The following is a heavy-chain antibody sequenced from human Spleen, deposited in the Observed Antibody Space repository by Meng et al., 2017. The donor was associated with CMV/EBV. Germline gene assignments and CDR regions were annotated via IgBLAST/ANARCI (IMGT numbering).Heavy chain of an antibody. CDR3: ARHNFYYFYYGMDV. CDR1: GDSITSYY. Sequence: SETLSLTCTVSGDSITSYYWSWIRQTPGKGPEWIGYVYYTGTTNYNPSLKSRVTISVETSKNQFSLRLSSVTAADTAVYYCARHNFYYFYYGMDVWGRGTTVTVSS. CDR2: VYYTGTT. J-gene: IGHJ6*02. D-gene: IGHD1-20*01. V-gene: IGHV4-59*01.